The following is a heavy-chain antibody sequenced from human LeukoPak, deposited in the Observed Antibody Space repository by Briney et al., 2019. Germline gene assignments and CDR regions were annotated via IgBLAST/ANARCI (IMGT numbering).Heavy chain of an antibody. CDR3: ARDRSQEFDP. D-gene: IGHD3-10*01. CDR1: KFTFNNYA. J-gene: IGHJ5*02. V-gene: IGHV3-23*01. CDR2: ISGSGDNM. Sequence: GGSLRLSCLASKFTFNNYAMTWVRQAPGKGLEWVSSISGSGDNMDYADSVKGRFTISRDNSKNTLYLQMNSLRAEDTAVYYCARDRSQEFDPWGQGTLVTVSS.